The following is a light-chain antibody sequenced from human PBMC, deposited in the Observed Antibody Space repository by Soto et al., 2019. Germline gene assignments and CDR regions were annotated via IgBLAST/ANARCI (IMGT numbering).Light chain of an antibody. J-gene: IGKJ5*01. Sequence: IVLTQSPGTLSLSPGDRATLSCRASHSMSNSNLAWYQHKPGQAPRLLIYGASNRATGIPDRFSGNGSGTDFTLTISRLEPEDFAVYYCQQYGNSPQITFGQGTRLEIK. CDR3: QQYGNSPQIT. CDR2: GAS. CDR1: HSMSNSN. V-gene: IGKV3-20*01.